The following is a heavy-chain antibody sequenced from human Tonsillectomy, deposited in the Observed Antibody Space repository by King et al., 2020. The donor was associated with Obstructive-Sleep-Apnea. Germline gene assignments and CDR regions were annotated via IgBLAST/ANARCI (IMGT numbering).Heavy chain of an antibody. J-gene: IGHJ4*02. V-gene: IGHV3-9*01. CDR1: GFTFDDYA. D-gene: IGHD6-19*01. CDR2: INWNSGSI. CDR3: AKELSSGWYSPLDY. Sequence: VQLVESGGGLVQPGRSLRLSCAASGFTFDDYAMHWVRQAPGKGLEWVSGINWNSGSIGYADSVKGRFTISRDNAKNSLYLQMNSLRAEDTALYYCAKELSSGWYSPLDYWRKGTLVILSS.